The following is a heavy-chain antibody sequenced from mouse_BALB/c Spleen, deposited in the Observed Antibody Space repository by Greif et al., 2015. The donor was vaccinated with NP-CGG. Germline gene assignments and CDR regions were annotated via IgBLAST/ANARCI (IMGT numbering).Heavy chain of an antibody. CDR3: AIYDGYYFDY. CDR1: GYTFTSYW. Sequence: QVQLQQSGAELAKPGASVKMSCKASGYTFTSYWMHWVKQRPGQGLEWIGYINPSTGYTEYNQKFKDKATLTADKSSSTAYMQLSGLTSEDSAVYYCAIYDGYYFDYWGQGTTLTVSS. D-gene: IGHD2-3*01. V-gene: IGHV1-7*01. CDR2: INPSTGYT. J-gene: IGHJ2*01.